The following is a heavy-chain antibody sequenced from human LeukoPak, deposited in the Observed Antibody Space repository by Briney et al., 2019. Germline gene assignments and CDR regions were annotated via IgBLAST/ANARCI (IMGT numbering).Heavy chain of an antibody. D-gene: IGHD3-22*01. Sequence: GGSLRLSCAASGFTFSTYNMNWVRQAPGKGLEWVSYISTSSSIIYYADSVKGRFTISRDNAKNSLSLQMNSPRDEDTAVYYCARDYYEAPFDYWGQGTLVTVSS. CDR1: GFTFSTYN. CDR3: ARDYYEAPFDY. J-gene: IGHJ4*02. V-gene: IGHV3-48*02. CDR2: ISTSSSII.